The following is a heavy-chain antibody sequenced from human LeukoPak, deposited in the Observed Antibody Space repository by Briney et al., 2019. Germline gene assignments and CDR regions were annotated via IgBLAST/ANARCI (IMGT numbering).Heavy chain of an antibody. Sequence: SETLSLTCAVYGGSFSGYYWSWIRQPPGKGLEWIGEINHSGSTNYNPSLKSRVTISVDTSKNQLSLKLSSVTAADTAVYYCASETGDLDYWGQGTLVTVSS. D-gene: IGHD7-27*01. CDR1: GGSFSGYY. V-gene: IGHV4-34*01. CDR2: INHSGST. CDR3: ASETGDLDY. J-gene: IGHJ4*02.